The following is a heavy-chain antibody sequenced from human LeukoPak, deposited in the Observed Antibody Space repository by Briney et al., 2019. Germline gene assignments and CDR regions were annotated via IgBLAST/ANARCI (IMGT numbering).Heavy chain of an antibody. J-gene: IGHJ6*03. CDR2: ISSNGGST. Sequence: GGSLRLSCAASGFTFSSYAMHWVRQAPGKGLESVSAISSNGGSTYYANSVKGRFTISRDNAKNSLYLQMNSLRAEDTAVYYCARVYSSSWYSYYYMDVWGKGTTVTISS. CDR1: GFTFSSYA. CDR3: ARVYSSSWYSYYYMDV. V-gene: IGHV3-64*01. D-gene: IGHD6-13*01.